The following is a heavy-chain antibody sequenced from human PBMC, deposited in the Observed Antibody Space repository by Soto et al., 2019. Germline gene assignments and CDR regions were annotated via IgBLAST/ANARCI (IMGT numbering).Heavy chain of an antibody. CDR2: IYYSGST. J-gene: IGHJ4*02. D-gene: IGHD3-22*01. CDR1: DGRLCRGGSY. Sequence: TSETMSLTCSVSDGRLCRGGSYWSWIHQNPGKGLEWIGYIYYSGSTYYNPSLKSRVTISVDTPKNQFSLKLSSVTAADTAVYYCARVYYDSSGYYTKYFDYWGQGTLVTVSS. CDR3: ARVYYDSSGYYTKYFDY. V-gene: IGHV4-31*03.